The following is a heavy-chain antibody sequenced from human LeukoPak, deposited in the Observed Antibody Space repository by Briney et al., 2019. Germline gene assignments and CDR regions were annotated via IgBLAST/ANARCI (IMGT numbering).Heavy chain of an antibody. CDR2: ISWNSGSI. J-gene: IGHJ4*02. D-gene: IGHD2-21*02. Sequence: PGGSLRLSCAASGFTFDDYAMHWVRQAPGKGLEWVSGISWNSGSIGYADSVKGRFTISRGNAKNSLYLQMNSLRAEDTAVYYCARDFSVVTASDYWGQGTLVTVSS. V-gene: IGHV3-9*01. CDR1: GFTFDDYA. CDR3: ARDFSVVTASDY.